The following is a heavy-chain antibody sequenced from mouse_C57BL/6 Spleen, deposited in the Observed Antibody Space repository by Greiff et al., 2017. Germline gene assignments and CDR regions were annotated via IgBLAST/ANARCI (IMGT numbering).Heavy chain of an antibody. D-gene: IGHD1-1*01. Sequence: EVHLVESGGGLVKPGGSLKLSCAASGFTFSDYGMHWVRQAPEKGLEWVAYISSGSSTIYYADTVKGRFTISRDNAKNTLFLQMTSLRSEDTAMYYCARGGYYGSSYLWYFDVWGTGTTVTVSS. CDR3: ARGGYYGSSYLWYFDV. V-gene: IGHV5-17*01. CDR2: ISSGSSTI. J-gene: IGHJ1*03. CDR1: GFTFSDYG.